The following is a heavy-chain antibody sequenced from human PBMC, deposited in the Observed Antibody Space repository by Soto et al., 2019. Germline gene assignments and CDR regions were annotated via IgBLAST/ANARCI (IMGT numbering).Heavy chain of an antibody. CDR2: IIPILGIA. V-gene: IGHV1-69*04. J-gene: IGHJ4*02. CDR3: ARDVGVVPAHFDY. D-gene: IGHD2-2*01. CDR1: GGTFSSYT. Sequence: SVKVSCKASGGTFSSYTISWVRQAPGQGLEWMGRIIPILGIANYAQKFQGRVTITADKSTSTAYMELSSLRSEDTAVYYCARDVGVVPAHFDYWGQGTLVTVSS.